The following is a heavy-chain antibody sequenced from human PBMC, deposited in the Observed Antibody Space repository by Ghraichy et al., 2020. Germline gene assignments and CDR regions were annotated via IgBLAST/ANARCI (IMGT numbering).Heavy chain of an antibody. V-gene: IGHV4-39*01. Sequence: SETLSLICTVSGGSISSSSYYWGWIRQPPGKGLEWIGSIYYSGSTYYNPSLKSRVTISVDTSKNQFSLKLSSVTAADTAVYYCARRQRGYQGIAVAGNFDYWGQGTLVTVSS. CDR2: IYYSGST. CDR1: GGSISSSSYY. J-gene: IGHJ4*02. CDR3: ARRQRGYQGIAVAGNFDY. D-gene: IGHD6-19*01.